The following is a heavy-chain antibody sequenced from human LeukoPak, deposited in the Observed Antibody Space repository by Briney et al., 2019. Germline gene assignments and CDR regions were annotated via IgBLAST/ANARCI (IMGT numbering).Heavy chain of an antibody. CDR1: GGTFSSYA. CDR2: IIPIFGTA. V-gene: IGHV1-69*05. Sequence: SVKVSCKASGGTFSSYAISWVRQAPGQGLEWMGRIIPIFGTANYAQKFQGRVTITTDESTSTAYMELSSLRSGDTAVYYCALVVVTAMSYDAFDIWGQGTMVTVSS. CDR3: ALVVVTAMSYDAFDI. J-gene: IGHJ3*02. D-gene: IGHD2-21*02.